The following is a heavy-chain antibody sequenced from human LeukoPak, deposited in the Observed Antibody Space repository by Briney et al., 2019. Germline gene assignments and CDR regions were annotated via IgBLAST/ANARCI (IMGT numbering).Heavy chain of an antibody. J-gene: IGHJ5*02. D-gene: IGHD5-24*01. V-gene: IGHV4-38-2*02. CDR3: ARSEQLRQRWFDP. CDR1: GYSISSGYY. CDR2: IYHSGST. Sequence: SETLSLTCTVSGYSISSGYYWGWIRQPPGKGLEWIGSIYHSGSTYYNPSLKSRVTISVDTSKNQFSLKLSSVTAADTAVYYCARSEQLRQRWFDPWGQGTLVTVSS.